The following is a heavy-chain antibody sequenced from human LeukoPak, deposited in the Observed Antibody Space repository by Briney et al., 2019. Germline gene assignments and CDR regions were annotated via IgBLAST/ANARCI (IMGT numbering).Heavy chain of an antibody. CDR2: ISAYNGNT. CDR3: ARFGGSGSYYKAFDY. J-gene: IGHJ4*02. D-gene: IGHD3-10*01. CDR1: RYTFTSYG. V-gene: IGHV1-18*01. Sequence: ASVKVSCKASRYTFTSYGISWVRQAPGQGLEWMGWISAYNGNTNYAQKLQGRVTMTTDTSTSTAYMELRSLRSDDTAVYYCARFGGSGSYYKAFDYWGQGTLVTVSS.